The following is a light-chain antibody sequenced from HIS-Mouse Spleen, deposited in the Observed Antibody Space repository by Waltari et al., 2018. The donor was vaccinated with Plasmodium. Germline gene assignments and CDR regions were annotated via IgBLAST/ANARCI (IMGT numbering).Light chain of an antibody. CDR1: SSDVGGYNF. CDR3: SSYAGSNNLV. V-gene: IGLV2-8*01. CDR2: EVS. Sequence: QSALTQPPSASGSPGQSVTISCTGTSSDVGGYNFVPWYHQHPGKAPKLMIYEVSKRPPGVPDRFSGSKSGNTASLTVSGLQAEDEADYYCSSYAGSNNLVFGGGTKLTVL. J-gene: IGLJ2*01.